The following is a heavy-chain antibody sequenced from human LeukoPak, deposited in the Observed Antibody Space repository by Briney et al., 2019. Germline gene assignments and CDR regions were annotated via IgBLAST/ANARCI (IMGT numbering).Heavy chain of an antibody. V-gene: IGHV3-30*04. Sequence: PGGSLRLSCFVSGFNFDNFAMHRVRQPLGRGLEWVAVISHDARTKYYADSMKGRITISRDNSKNTLFLQMNNLRTEDTAVYFCARPSPPGDGYNPPDHWGQGTLVTVSS. CDR1: GFNFDNFA. J-gene: IGHJ5*02. D-gene: IGHD5-24*01. CDR2: ISHDARTK. CDR3: ARPSPPGDGYNPPDH.